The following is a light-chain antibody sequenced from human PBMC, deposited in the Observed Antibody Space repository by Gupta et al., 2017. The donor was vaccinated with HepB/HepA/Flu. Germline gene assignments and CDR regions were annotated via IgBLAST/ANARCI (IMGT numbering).Light chain of an antibody. V-gene: IGLV2-18*02. CDR2: EVD. J-gene: IGLJ1*01. CDR3: SSYTTSNTSV. CDR1: SSDIGSYTR. Sequence: QSALTQPPSVSGSPGQSVTISCTGTSSDIGSYTRVSWYQQSPGTAPKLIIYEVDNRPSGVPDRFSGSKSGNTASLTISGLQTEDEADYYCSSYTTSNTSVFGIGTKVTVL.